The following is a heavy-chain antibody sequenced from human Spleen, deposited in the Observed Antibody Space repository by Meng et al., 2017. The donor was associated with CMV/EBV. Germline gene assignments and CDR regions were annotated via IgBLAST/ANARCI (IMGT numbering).Heavy chain of an antibody. CDR1: ASTPGYGHY. V-gene: IGHV4-39*01. CDR2: ISYRGRP. D-gene: IGHD3-22*01. CDR3: ARRGPFYNSSPYYFDY. J-gene: IGHJ4*02. Sequence: ASTPGYGHYWGWVRQPTGKGLEWIGNISYRGRPSYNPSLKSRVTISVDSSKRQFSLKLSSVTAGDTAVYYCARRGPFYNSSPYYFDYWGQGTLVTVS.